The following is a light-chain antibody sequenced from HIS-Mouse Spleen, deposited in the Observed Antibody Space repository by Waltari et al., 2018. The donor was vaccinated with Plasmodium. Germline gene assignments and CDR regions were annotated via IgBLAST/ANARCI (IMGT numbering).Light chain of an antibody. CDR3: YSAADNNRV. CDR2: KDS. Sequence: SYELTQPSSVSVSPGQTARTTCPGAVLANKYARWFQQKPGQAPALGIYKDSERPSGIPERFSGSSSGTTVTLTISGAQVEDEADYYCYSAADNNRVFGGGTKLTVL. V-gene: IGLV3-27*01. J-gene: IGLJ3*02. CDR1: VLANKY.